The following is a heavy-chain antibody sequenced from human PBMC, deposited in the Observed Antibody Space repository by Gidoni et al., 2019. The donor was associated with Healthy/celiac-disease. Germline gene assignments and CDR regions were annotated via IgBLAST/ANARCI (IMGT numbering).Heavy chain of an antibody. D-gene: IGHD3-16*02. CDR3: TTASYDYVWGSYRLDYFDY. J-gene: IGHJ4*02. Sequence: LEWVGRIKSKTDGGTTDYAAPVKGRFTISRDDSKNTLYLQMNSLKTEDTAVYYCTTASYDYVWGSYRLDYFDYWGQGTLVTVAS. V-gene: IGHV3-15*01. CDR2: IKSKTDGGTT.